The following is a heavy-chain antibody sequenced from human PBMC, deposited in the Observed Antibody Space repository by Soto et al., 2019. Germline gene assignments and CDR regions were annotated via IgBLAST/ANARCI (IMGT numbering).Heavy chain of an antibody. V-gene: IGHV3-48*01. CDR1: GFTFSSYS. D-gene: IGHD3-16*01. J-gene: IGHJ4*02. Sequence: EVQLVESGGGLVQPGGSLRLSCAASGFTFSSYSMNWVRQAPGKGLEWVSYISSSSSTIYYADSVKGRFTISRDNAKNSLYLPMNSLRAEDTAVYYCARGVGGNYYDYWGQGTLVTVSS. CDR2: ISSSSSTI. CDR3: ARGVGGNYYDY.